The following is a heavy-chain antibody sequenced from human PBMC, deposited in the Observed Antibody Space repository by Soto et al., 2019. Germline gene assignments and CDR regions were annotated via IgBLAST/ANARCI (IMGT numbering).Heavy chain of an antibody. Sequence: SETLSLTCAVYGGSFSCYYWSWIRQPPGKGLEWIGEINHSGSTNYNPSLKSRVTISVDTSKNQFSLKLSSVTAADTAVYYCARGRGWYDFWSGYSYYYGMDVWGQGTTVTVSS. CDR1: GGSFSCYY. CDR3: ARGRGWYDFWSGYSYYYGMDV. D-gene: IGHD3-3*01. CDR2: INHSGST. V-gene: IGHV4-34*01. J-gene: IGHJ6*02.